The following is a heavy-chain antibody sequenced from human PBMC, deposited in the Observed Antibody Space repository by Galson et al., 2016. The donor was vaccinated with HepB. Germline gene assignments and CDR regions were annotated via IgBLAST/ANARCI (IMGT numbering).Heavy chain of an antibody. CDR3: AGGSGWEAEH. CDR2: INVDGSEK. Sequence: SLRLSCAASGLTFSNYWMNWVRQTRGKGLEWVANINVDGSEKNYVDSVKGRFTISRDNAQNTLYLQMSTLRADDTAVYYCAGGSGWEAEHWGQGTLVTVSS. J-gene: IGHJ1*01. D-gene: IGHD1-26*01. CDR1: GLTFSNYW. V-gene: IGHV3-7*03.